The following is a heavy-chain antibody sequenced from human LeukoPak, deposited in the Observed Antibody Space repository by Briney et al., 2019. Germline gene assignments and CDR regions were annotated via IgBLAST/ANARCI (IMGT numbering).Heavy chain of an antibody. D-gene: IGHD1-26*01. CDR1: GGSISTYY. V-gene: IGHV4-59*08. CDR3: AKNGGSLGYFDY. Sequence: SQTLSLTCSVSGGSISTYYCSWIRQTPGEGLEWIGYVYYSGTTNYNTSLKGRVTISSDTSKNQLSLNLRSVNVADTAIYYCAKNGGSLGYFDYWGQGTLVTVSS. J-gene: IGHJ4*02. CDR2: VYYSGTT.